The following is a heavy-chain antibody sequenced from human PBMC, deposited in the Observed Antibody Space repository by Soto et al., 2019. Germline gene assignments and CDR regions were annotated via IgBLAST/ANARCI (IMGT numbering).Heavy chain of an antibody. CDR2: FSAGGSR. J-gene: IGHJ4*02. CDR1: GFTVSSSA. D-gene: IGHD6-19*01. Sequence: EVQLLESGGGLVQPGGSLRLSCAASGFTVSSSAMIWVRQAPGKGLEWVATFSAGGSRYYADSVKGRFTIYRNSSQNTLYLQMNGLRAEDTALYYCAKDRGSGGIVAGTPDYWGQGTLVTVSS. CDR3: AKDRGSGGIVAGTPDY. V-gene: IGHV3-23*01.